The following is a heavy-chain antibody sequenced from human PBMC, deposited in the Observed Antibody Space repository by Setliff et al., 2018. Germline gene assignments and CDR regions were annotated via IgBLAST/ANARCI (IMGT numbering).Heavy chain of an antibody. V-gene: IGHV1-69*06. Sequence: SVKVSCKASGGMSGTYSISWVRQAPGQGLEWIGAIIPIFGTPNYAQNFQDRVTITADISTTTVFMEMSSLGSDDTAVYYCARDGAYCSGGSCYSFDYWGPGTPVTSPQ. CDR3: ARDGAYCSGGSCYSFDY. CDR1: GGMSGTYS. J-gene: IGHJ4*02. D-gene: IGHD2-15*01. CDR2: IIPIFGTP.